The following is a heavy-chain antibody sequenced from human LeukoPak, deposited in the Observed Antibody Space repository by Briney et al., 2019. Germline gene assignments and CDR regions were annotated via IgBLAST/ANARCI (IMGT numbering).Heavy chain of an antibody. V-gene: IGHV3-23*01. CDR3: AKDLGRYRNNFFDY. CDR1: GFTFSSIA. D-gene: IGHD1-26*01. CDR2: ISGSGGGT. J-gene: IGHJ4*02. Sequence: GGSLRLSCAASGFTFSSIAMSWVRQAPHKGLEWVSTISGSGGGTYYADSVKGRFTISRDDSKNTLYLQMNSLRADDTAVYYCAKDLGRYRNNFFDYWGQGNLVTVSS.